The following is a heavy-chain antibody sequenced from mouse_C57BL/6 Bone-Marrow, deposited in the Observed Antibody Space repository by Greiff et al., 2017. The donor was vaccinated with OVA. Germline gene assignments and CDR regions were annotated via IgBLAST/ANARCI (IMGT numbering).Heavy chain of an antibody. J-gene: IGHJ4*01. CDR2: INPGSGGT. CDR3: ARSGYSIYYAMDY. V-gene: IGHV1-54*01. Sequence: VQLQQSGAELVRPGTSVKVSCKASGYAFTNYLIEWVKQRPGQGLEWIGVINPGSGGTHYNEKFKGKATLTADKSSSTAYMQLSSLTSEDSTVYFCARSGYSIYYAMDYWGQGTAVTVSS. D-gene: IGHD2-5*01. CDR1: GYAFTNYL.